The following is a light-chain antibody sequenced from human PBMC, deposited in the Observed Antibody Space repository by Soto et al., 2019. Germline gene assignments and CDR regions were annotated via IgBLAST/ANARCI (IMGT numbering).Light chain of an antibody. CDR3: SLYTSENTYV. CDR1: SSDVGGYEY. V-gene: IGLV2-18*01. J-gene: IGLJ1*01. CDR2: EAS. Sequence: QSVLTQPRSVSGSPGQSVTISCSGTSSDVGGYEYVSWYQQHPGKAPKLIIYEASNRPSGVPDRFSGSKSGNTASLTISGLQAADEVDYYCSLYTSENTYVFGTGTKVTVL.